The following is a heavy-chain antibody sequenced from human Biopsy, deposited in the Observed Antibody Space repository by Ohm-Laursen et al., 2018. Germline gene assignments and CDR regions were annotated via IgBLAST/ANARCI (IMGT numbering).Heavy chain of an antibody. J-gene: IGHJ4*02. CDR2: INQSGRT. Sequence: GTLSLTCDVYGKTFSDYYWSWIRQPPGKGLEWIGQINQSGRTNYNPSLKSRVNISADKSNNQFALKLTSVTSAATAVYFCSNEVHGRDYWGQGTLVTVSS. CDR3: SNEVHGRDY. V-gene: IGHV4-34*08. CDR1: GKTFSDYY. D-gene: IGHD2-15*01.